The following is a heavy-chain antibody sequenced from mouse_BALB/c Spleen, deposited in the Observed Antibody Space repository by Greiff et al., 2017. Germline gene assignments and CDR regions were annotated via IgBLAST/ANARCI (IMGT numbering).Heavy chain of an antibody. J-gene: IGHJ4*01. CDR1: GYTFSSYW. Sequence: QVQLQQSGAELMKPGASVKISCKATGYTFSSYWIEWVKQRPGHGLEWIGEILPGSGSTNYNEKFKGKATFTADTSSNTAYMQLSSLTSEDSAVYYCAREDYAPHAMDYWGQGTSVTVSS. D-gene: IGHD1-1*02. V-gene: IGHV1-9*01. CDR2: ILPGSGST. CDR3: AREDYAPHAMDY.